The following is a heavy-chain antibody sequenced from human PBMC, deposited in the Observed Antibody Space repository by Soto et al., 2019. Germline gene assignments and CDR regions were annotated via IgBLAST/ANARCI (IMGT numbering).Heavy chain of an antibody. CDR1: GYTFTSYD. CDR3: ARGRICSSTSCYEDDAFDI. J-gene: IGHJ3*02. D-gene: IGHD2-2*01. V-gene: IGHV1-8*01. Sequence: ASVKVSCKASGYTFTSYDINWVRQATGQGLEWMGWMNPNSGNTGYAQKFQGRVTMTRNTSISTAYMELSSLRSEDTAVYYCARGRICSSTSCYEDDAFDIWGQGTMVTVSS. CDR2: MNPNSGNT.